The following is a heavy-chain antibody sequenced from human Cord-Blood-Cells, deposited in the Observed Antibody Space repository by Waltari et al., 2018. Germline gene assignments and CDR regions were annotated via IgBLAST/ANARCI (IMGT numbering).Heavy chain of an antibody. D-gene: IGHD3-3*01. V-gene: IGHV1-69*06. CDR3: ARGRFGVVIMIDY. CDR2: IIPIFGTS. J-gene: IGHJ4*02. Sequence: QVQLAQSGAEVKKPGSSVKVSCKASGGPFTSYAIIGVGPAPGQGLEGMGGIIPIFGTSNYAQKFQGRGTITADKSTSTADMELSSLRSEDTAVYYCARGRFGVVIMIDYWGQGTLVTVSS. CDR1: GGPFTSYA.